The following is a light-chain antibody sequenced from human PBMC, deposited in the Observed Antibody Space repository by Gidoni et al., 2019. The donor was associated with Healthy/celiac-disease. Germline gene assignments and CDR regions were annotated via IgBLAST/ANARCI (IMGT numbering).Light chain of an antibody. CDR1: SSDVGGYNY. CDR3: CSYAGSYTYV. Sequence: QSALTQPRSVSGSTGQSVTSSCTGTSSDVGGYNYVSWYQQHPGKAPKLMISDVSKRPSGVPDRFSVTKSGNTASLTISGLQAEYEADYYCCSYAGSYTYVFGTGTKVTVL. J-gene: IGLJ1*01. V-gene: IGLV2-11*01. CDR2: DVS.